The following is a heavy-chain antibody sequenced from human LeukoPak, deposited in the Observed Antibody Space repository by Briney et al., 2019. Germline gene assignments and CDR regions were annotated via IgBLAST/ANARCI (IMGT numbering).Heavy chain of an antibody. CDR3: ARGSDDYVWGSYRHFYYFDY. J-gene: IGHJ4*02. CDR2: INHSGST. Sequence: SETLSLTCAVYGGSFSGYYWSWIRQPPGKGLEWIGEINHSGSTNYIPSLKSRVTISVDTSKNQFSLKLSSVTAADTAVYYCARGSDDYVWGSYRHFYYFDYWGQGTLVTVSS. V-gene: IGHV4-34*01. CDR1: GGSFSGYY. D-gene: IGHD3-16*02.